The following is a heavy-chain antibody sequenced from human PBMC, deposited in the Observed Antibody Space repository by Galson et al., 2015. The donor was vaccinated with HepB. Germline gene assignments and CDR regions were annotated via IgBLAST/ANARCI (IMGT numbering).Heavy chain of an antibody. D-gene: IGHD2/OR15-2a*01. CDR3: ARDRGKGRGTTWGPDYYYYGMDV. CDR2: ISSSSSYI. J-gene: IGHJ6*02. V-gene: IGHV3-21*01. Sequence: SLRLSCAASGSTFSSYSMNWVRQAPGKGLEWVSSISSSSSYIYYADSVKGRFTISRDNAKNSLYLQMNSLRAEDTAVYYCARDRGKGRGTTWGPDYYYYGMDVWGQGTPVTVSS. CDR1: GSTFSSYS.